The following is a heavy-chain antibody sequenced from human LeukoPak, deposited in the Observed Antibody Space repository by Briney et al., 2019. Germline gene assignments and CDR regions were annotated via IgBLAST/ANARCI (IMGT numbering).Heavy chain of an antibody. CDR2: IKQDGSEK. J-gene: IGHJ6*03. Sequence: GGSLRLSCAASGFTFSNYWMHWVRQAPGKGLEWVANIKQDGSEKYYVDSVKGRFTISRDNAKNSLYLQMNSLRAEDTAVYYCASWAARTRGSFYYYYYMDVWGKGTTVTVSS. D-gene: IGHD6-6*01. CDR3: ASWAARTRGSFYYYYYMDV. V-gene: IGHV3-7*01. CDR1: GFTFSNYW.